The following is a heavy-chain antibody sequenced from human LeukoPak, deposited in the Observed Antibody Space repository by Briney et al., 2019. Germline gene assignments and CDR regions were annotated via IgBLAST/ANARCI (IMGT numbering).Heavy chain of an antibody. Sequence: SETLSLTCTVSGGSISGYYWSWIRQPPGKGLEWIGCIYYSGSTNYNPSLKSRVTISVDTSKNQFTLKLSSVTAADTAVYHCARLPHIWNYRSWFDPWGQGTLVTVSS. D-gene: IGHD1-7*01. CDR2: IYYSGST. CDR1: GGSISGYY. J-gene: IGHJ5*02. V-gene: IGHV4-59*08. CDR3: ARLPHIWNYRSWFDP.